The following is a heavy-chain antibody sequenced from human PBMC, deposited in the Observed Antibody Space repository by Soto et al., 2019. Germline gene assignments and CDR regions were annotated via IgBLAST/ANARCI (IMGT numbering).Heavy chain of an antibody. CDR2: IYYRGSA. J-gene: IGHJ6*02. V-gene: IGHV4-61*01. D-gene: IGHD1-26*01. CDR1: GGSVNNISDY. Sequence: SETLSLNCTVSGGSVNNISDYWSWVRQPPGKGLECIVYIYYRGSAHYNPSLGSRVTISLDTSKNQFSLKLSSVTTAETAVYYCARGAGFGYYYYHMDLWGQGTTVTVSS. CDR3: ARGAGFGYYYYHMDL.